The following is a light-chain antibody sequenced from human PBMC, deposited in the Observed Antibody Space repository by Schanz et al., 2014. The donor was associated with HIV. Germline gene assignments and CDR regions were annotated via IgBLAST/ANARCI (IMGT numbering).Light chain of an antibody. CDR1: QSVSSN. V-gene: IGKV3-11*01. CDR3: QQRINWPRT. J-gene: IGKJ1*01. Sequence: EVVLTQSPATLSLSPGDRATLTCRASQSVSSNLAWYQQRPGQPPRLLIYGVSIRATGSPDRFSGSESGTDFTLTISRVEPEDFAVYYCQQRINWPRTFGQGTKVEIK. CDR2: GVS.